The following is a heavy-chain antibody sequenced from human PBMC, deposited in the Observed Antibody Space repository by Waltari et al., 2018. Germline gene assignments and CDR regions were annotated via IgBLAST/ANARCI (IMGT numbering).Heavy chain of an antibody. CDR2: INPNSGGT. D-gene: IGHD3-3*01. Sequence: QVQLVQSGAEVKKPGASVKVSCKASGYTFTGYYMNWVRQAHGQGLEWMGWINPNSGGTNYAQKFQGRVTMTRDTSISTAYMELSRLRSDDTAVYYCARGIKYYDFWSGYYTGFDYWGQGTLVTVSS. V-gene: IGHV1-2*02. CDR3: ARGIKYYDFWSGYYTGFDY. J-gene: IGHJ4*02. CDR1: GYTFTGYY.